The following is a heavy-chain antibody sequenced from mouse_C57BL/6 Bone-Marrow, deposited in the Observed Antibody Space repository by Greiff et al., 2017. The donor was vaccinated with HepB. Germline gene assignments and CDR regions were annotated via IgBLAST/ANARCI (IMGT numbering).Heavy chain of an antibody. CDR2: ISNGGGST. D-gene: IGHD2-12*01. Sequence: EVKVVESGGGLVQPGGSLKLSCAASGFTFSDYYMYWVRQTPEKRLEWVAYISNGGGSTYYPDTVKGRFTISRDNAKNTLYLQMSRLKSEDTAMYYCARRSYRGYYAMDYWGQGTSVTVSS. CDR1: GFTFSDYY. CDR3: ARRSYRGYYAMDY. V-gene: IGHV5-12*01. J-gene: IGHJ4*01.